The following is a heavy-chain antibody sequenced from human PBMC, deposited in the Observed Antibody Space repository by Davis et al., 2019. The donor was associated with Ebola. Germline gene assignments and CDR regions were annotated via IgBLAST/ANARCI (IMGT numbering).Heavy chain of an antibody. CDR1: GYSFTNYW. Sequence: GGSLRLSCTGSGYSFTNYWIGWVRQMPGRGLEWMGIIYPGDSDTIYSPSFQGQVTISADKSISTAYVQWSSLKASHTAMYYCARQGYCNSTSCNNWFDPWGRGTLVTVSS. D-gene: IGHD2-2*01. CDR2: IYPGDSDT. CDR3: ARQGYCNSTSCNNWFDP. V-gene: IGHV5-51*01. J-gene: IGHJ5*02.